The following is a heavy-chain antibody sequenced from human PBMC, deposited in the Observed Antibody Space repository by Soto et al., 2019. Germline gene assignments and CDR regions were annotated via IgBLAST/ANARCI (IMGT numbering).Heavy chain of an antibody. CDR2: MNPLNSDT. CDR1: GYTLTTYS. V-gene: IGHV1-3*01. J-gene: IGHJ3*02. Sequence: QVQLVQSGAEVKKPGASVKVSCKASGYTLTTYSMHWVRQAPGQRLEWMGWMNPLNSDTKYSQRFQGRLTIIRDTSASTAYMELSSLRSEDTAIYYCARGNSGAFDIWGQGTMVTVSS. CDR3: ARGNSGAFDI. D-gene: IGHD6-19*01.